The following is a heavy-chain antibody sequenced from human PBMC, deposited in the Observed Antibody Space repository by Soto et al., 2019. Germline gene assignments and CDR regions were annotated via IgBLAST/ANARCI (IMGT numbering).Heavy chain of an antibody. J-gene: IGHJ4*02. CDR3: VRAEPFYPGNTFDY. CDR1: GYTFTSYD. V-gene: IGHV1-8*01. D-gene: IGHD1-1*01. CDR2: MNPNSGNT. Sequence: ASVKVSCKASGYTFTSYDINWVRQATGQGLEWMGWMNPNSGNTGYAQKFQGRVTMTRNTSISTAYMELSRLKSDDTAVYFCVRAEPFYPGNTFDYWGQGALVTVSS.